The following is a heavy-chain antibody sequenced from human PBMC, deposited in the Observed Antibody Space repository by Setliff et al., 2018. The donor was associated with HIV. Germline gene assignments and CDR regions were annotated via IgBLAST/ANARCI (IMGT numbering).Heavy chain of an antibody. J-gene: IGHJ3*01. CDR3: ARDHNSGTLHAFDL. V-gene: IGHV4-34*11. Sequence: SETLSLTCAVYGRSLSGYYWSWIRQPPGKGLEWIGHISYSEYTNYNPSLKSRVTISLDTSKKHFSLDLYSVTAADTAVYYCARDHNSGTLHAFDLWGQGTKVTVSS. D-gene: IGHD1-26*01. CDR2: ISYSEYT. CDR1: GRSLSGYY.